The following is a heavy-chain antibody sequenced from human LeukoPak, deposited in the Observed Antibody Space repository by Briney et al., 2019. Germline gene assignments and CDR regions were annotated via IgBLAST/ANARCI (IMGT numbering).Heavy chain of an antibody. Sequence: SETLSLTCTVSGGSISSSSYYWGWIRQPPGKGLEWIGSIYYSGRTYYNPSLKSRVTISRDNAKNSLYLQMNSLRAEDTAVYYCARSSRKVAIFSGLDYYGMDVWGQGTTVTVSS. V-gene: IGHV4-39*01. D-gene: IGHD3-10*02. CDR1: GGSISSSSYY. CDR2: IYYSGRT. J-gene: IGHJ6*02. CDR3: ARSSRKVAIFSGLDYYGMDV.